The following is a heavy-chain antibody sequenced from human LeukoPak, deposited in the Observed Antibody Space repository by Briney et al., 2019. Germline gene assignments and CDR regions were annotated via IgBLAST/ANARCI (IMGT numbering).Heavy chain of an antibody. D-gene: IGHD3-10*01. J-gene: IGHJ4*02. V-gene: IGHV3-7*01. CDR3: ARDSRGAFDY. CDR1: GFTLSSYW. Sequence: PGGSLRLSCAASGFTLSSYWMSWVRQAPGKGLEWVANIKQDGSEKYYVDSVKGRFTISRDNAKNSLYLQMNSLRAEDTAVYYCARDSRGAFDYWGQGTLVTVSS. CDR2: IKQDGSEK.